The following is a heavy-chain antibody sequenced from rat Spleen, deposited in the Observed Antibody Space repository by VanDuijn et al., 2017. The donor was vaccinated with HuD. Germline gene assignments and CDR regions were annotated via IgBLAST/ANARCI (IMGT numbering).Heavy chain of an antibody. Sequence: EVQLVESGGGLVQPGRSLMLSCVASGFTFNNYWMTWIRQAPTKGLEWVATISYGDSSGHSSTYYRDSVKGRFTVSRDNSKSTLYLQVDSLRSEDTATYYCARHWGYWGQGVMVTVSS. D-gene: IGHD4-6*01. J-gene: IGHJ2*01. CDR1: GFTFNNYW. V-gene: IGHV5-29*01. CDR3: ARHWGY. CDR2: ISYGDSSGHSST.